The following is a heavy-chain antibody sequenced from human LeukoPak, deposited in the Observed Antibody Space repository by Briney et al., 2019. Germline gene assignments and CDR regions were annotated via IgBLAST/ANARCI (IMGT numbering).Heavy chain of an antibody. V-gene: IGHV4-30-4*01. CDR1: GGSISSGDYY. D-gene: IGHD2-2*02. Sequence: PSQTLSLTCTVSGGSISSGDYYWSWIRQPPGKGLEWIVYIYHSETTYYNPSLKSPVTMSVDTSKNQFSLKLSSVTAADTAVYYCARATIVPAAINWFDPWGQGTLVTVSS. CDR2: IYHSETT. CDR3: ARATIVPAAINWFDP. J-gene: IGHJ5*02.